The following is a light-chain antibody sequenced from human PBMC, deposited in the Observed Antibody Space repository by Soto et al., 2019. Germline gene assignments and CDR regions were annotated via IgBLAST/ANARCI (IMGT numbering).Light chain of an antibody. Sequence: QSVLTQPPSASGTPGQRVTISCSGSSSNIGSNIVNWYQQLPGAAPKLLIYSNNQRPSGVPDRFSGSKSGTSASLAISGLQSDDEADYYCASWDASLNGRVFGGWTKLTVL. CDR3: ASWDASLNGRV. CDR1: SSNIGSNI. V-gene: IGLV1-44*01. CDR2: SNN. J-gene: IGLJ2*01.